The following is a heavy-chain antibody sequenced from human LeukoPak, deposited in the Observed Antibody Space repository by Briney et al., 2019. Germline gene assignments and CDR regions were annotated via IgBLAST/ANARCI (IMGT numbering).Heavy chain of an antibody. CDR3: AGMILQPALEGFGEFNYYYMDV. Sequence: SQTLSLTCAISEYSVSSDSAAWNWIGQSPSRGLEWLGRTYYRSKWYNDYAESVKSRITINPDTSKNQFSLQLSSVTPADTAVCYCAGMILQPALEGFGEFNYYYMDVWGKGTTVTVSS. D-gene: IGHD3-10*01. V-gene: IGHV6-1*01. J-gene: IGHJ6*03. CDR2: TYYRSKWYN. CDR1: EYSVSSDSAA.